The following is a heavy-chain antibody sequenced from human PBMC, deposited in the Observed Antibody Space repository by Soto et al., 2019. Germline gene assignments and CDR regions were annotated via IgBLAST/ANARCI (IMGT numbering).Heavy chain of an antibody. D-gene: IGHD5-18*01. CDR1: GGSFSGYY. CDR3: ARDRRRGTAKVLPVGMDV. CDR2: INHSGST. Sequence: SETLSLTCAVYGGSFSGYYWGWIRQPPGKGLEWIGEINHSGSTNYNPSLKSRFTISRDNSKNTLYLQMNSLRAEDTAVYYCARDRRRGTAKVLPVGMDVWGQGTTVTVSS. V-gene: IGHV4-34*01. J-gene: IGHJ6*02.